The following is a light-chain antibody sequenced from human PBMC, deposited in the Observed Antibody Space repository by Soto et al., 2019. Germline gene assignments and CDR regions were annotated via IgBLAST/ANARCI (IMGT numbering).Light chain of an antibody. Sequence: EIVLTQSPGTLSLSPGERANLSCRASQSVSSSYLAWYQQKPGQAPRLLISGASIRATGIPDRFSASGSGTESTLTISRLEPEDFAVYFCQQYARAPTTFGQGTKVEIK. V-gene: IGKV3-20*01. CDR2: GAS. CDR3: QQYARAPTT. J-gene: IGKJ1*01. CDR1: QSVSSSY.